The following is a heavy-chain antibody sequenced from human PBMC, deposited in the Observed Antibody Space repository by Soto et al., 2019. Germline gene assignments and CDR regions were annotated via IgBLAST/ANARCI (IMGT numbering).Heavy chain of an antibody. V-gene: IGHV5-10-1*01. CDR1: GYSFTNYW. CDR2: IDPDDSYT. Sequence: ESLKISCKGSGYSFTNYWINWVRQMPGKGLEWMGRIDPDDSYTNYSPSFQGHVTISVDKSISTAYLQWSSLQASDTAIYYCARLPPPTYCSGSTCSGYWGQGTLVTVSS. D-gene: IGHD2-15*01. CDR3: ARLPPPTYCSGSTCSGY. J-gene: IGHJ4*02.